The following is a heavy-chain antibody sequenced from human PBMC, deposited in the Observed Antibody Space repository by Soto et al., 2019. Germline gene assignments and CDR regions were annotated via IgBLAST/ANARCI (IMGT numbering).Heavy chain of an antibody. CDR1: GGSFSGYY. CDR3: ARSTAMAYYYYGMDV. D-gene: IGHD5-18*01. V-gene: IGHV4-34*01. J-gene: IGHJ6*02. Sequence: ETLSLTCAVYGGSFSGYYWSWIRQPPGKGLEWIGEINHSGSTNYNPSLKSRVTISVDTSKNQFSLKLSSVTAADTAVYYCARSTAMAYYYYGMDVWGQGTTVTV. CDR2: INHSGST.